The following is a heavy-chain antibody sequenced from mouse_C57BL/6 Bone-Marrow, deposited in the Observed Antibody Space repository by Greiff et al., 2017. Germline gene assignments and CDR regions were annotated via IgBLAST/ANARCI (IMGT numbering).Heavy chain of an antibody. CDR3: ASHGYDVWYFDV. CDR2: INPNYGTT. J-gene: IGHJ1*03. D-gene: IGHD2-2*01. CDR1: GYSFTDYN. V-gene: IGHV1-39*01. Sequence: EVKLVESGPELVKPGASVKISCKASGYSFTDYNMNWVKQSNGKSLEWIGVINPNYGTTSYNQKFKGKATLTVDQSSSTAYMQLNSLTSEDSAVYYCASHGYDVWYFDVWGTGTTVTVSS.